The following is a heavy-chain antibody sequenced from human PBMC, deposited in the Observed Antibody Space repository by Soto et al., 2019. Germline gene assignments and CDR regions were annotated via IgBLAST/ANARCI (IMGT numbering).Heavy chain of an antibody. Sequence: SQTLSLTCTVSAGSISSYYCSSIRHPPVNGLEWSGYIYYSGSTNYIPSLTSRVTISVDTSKTQCSLKLSSVTAADTAVYYCARARRYYDFWSGYYLDYWGQGTLVTVSS. CDR1: AGSISSYY. CDR3: ARARRYYDFWSGYYLDY. CDR2: IYYSGST. V-gene: IGHV4-59*01. D-gene: IGHD3-3*01. J-gene: IGHJ4*02.